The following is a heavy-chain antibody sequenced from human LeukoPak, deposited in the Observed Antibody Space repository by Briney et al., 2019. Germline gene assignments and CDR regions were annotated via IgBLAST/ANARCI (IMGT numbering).Heavy chain of an antibody. Sequence: GGSLRLSCAASGFTVSSNYTSWVRQAPGKGLEWVSVIYSGGSTYYADSVKGRFTISRDNAKNSLYLQMNSLRAEDTAVYYCASERMNYYDSSGYYLHDYWGQGTLVTVSS. V-gene: IGHV3-66*01. J-gene: IGHJ4*02. CDR3: ASERMNYYDSSGYYLHDY. CDR2: IYSGGST. CDR1: GFTVSSNY. D-gene: IGHD3-22*01.